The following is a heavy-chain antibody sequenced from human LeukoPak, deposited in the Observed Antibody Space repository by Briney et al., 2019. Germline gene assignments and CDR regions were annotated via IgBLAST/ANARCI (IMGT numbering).Heavy chain of an antibody. J-gene: IGHJ4*02. CDR1: GGSISSGSYY. V-gene: IGHV4-61*02. CDR2: IYTSGSH. Sequence: SQTLSLTCPGSGGSISSGSYYWRWIRQPAGKGLECLGRIYTSGSHNYNPSLKSRVTISVDTSKDQLSLKLSSVTAADTAVYYCARGQSGSYYAYWGQGTLVTVSS. CDR3: ARGQSGSYYAY. D-gene: IGHD1-26*01.